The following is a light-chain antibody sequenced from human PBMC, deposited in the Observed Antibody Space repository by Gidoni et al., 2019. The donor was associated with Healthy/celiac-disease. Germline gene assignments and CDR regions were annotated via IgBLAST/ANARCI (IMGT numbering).Light chain of an antibody. CDR1: QSVSSY. J-gene: IGKJ2*01. V-gene: IGKV3-11*01. CDR2: DAS. Sequence: EIVLTQSPPTLSLSPGERATLSCRASQSVSSYLAWYQPTPGQAPRLLIYDASNRATGIPARFSGSGSGTDFTLTISSLEPEDFAVYYCQQRSNWLXXXTKLEIK. CDR3: QQRSNW.